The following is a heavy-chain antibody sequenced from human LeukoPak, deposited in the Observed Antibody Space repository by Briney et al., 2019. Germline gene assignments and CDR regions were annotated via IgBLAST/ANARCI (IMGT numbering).Heavy chain of an antibody. CDR2: INPSGGST. D-gene: IGHD6-6*01. Sequence: GAPVKVSCKASGYTFTSYYMHWVRQAPGQGLEWMGIINPSGGSTSYAQQFQGRVTMTRDTSTSTVYMELSSLRSEDTAVYYCARERPTIAARSSNWFDPWGQGTLVTVSS. V-gene: IGHV1-46*01. J-gene: IGHJ5*02. CDR3: ARERPTIAARSSNWFDP. CDR1: GYTFTSYY.